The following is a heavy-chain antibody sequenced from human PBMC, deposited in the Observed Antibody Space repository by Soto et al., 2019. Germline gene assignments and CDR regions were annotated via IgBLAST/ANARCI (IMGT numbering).Heavy chain of an antibody. CDR1: GFTFSSYS. CDR2: ISSSSSYI. J-gene: IGHJ6*02. D-gene: IGHD6-19*01. CDR3: ARDRGSGLTRWGMEYYYGMAV. Sequence: EVQLVESGGGLVKPGGSLRLSCAASGFTFSSYSMNWVRQAPGKGLEWVSSISSSSSYIYYADSVKGRFTISRDNAKNSLYLQMNSLRAEDTAVYYCARDRGSGLTRWGMEYYYGMAVWGQGSTVTVSS. V-gene: IGHV3-21*01.